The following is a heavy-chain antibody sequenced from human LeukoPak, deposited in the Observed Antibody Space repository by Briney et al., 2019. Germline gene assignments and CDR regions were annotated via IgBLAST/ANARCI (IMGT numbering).Heavy chain of an antibody. Sequence: GASVKVSCKVSGYTLTELSMHWVRQAPGKGLEWMGGFDPEDGETNYAQKFQGRVTMTEDTSTDTAYMELSSLRSEDTAVYYCATSAPAGYYDSSGYSQVFDYWGQGTLVTVSS. CDR3: ATSAPAGYYDSSGYSQVFDY. V-gene: IGHV1-24*01. D-gene: IGHD3-22*01. J-gene: IGHJ4*02. CDR2: FDPEDGET. CDR1: GYTLTELS.